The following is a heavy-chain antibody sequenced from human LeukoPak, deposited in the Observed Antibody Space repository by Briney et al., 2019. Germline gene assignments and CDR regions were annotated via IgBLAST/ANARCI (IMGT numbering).Heavy chain of an antibody. Sequence: SQTLSLTCAISGDSVSSNSAAWNWIRQSPSRGLEWLGRIYYRSKWYNDYAVSVESRITINPDTTKNRFSLQLNSVTPEDTAVYYCARERGGNNYGYVFDYWGQGTLVTVSS. D-gene: IGHD5-18*01. CDR1: GDSVSSNSAA. J-gene: IGHJ4*02. V-gene: IGHV6-1*01. CDR2: IYYRSKWYN. CDR3: ARERGGNNYGYVFDY.